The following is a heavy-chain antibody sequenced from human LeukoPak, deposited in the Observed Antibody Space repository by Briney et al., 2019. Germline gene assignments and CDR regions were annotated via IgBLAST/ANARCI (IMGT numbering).Heavy chain of an antibody. CDR1: GFTFSSYW. CDR3: ARHSSEYSSGWYQGY. J-gene: IGHJ4*02. D-gene: IGHD6-19*01. CDR2: INSAGSST. Sequence: GGSLRLSCAASGFTFSSYWMHWVRQAPGEGLVWVSRINSAGSSTTYADSVKGRFTISRDNAKNTLYLQMNSLRAEDTAVYYCARHSSEYSSGWYQGYWGQGTLVTVSS. V-gene: IGHV3-74*01.